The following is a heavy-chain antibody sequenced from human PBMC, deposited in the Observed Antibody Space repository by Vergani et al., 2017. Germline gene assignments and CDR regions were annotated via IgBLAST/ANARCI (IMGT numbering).Heavy chain of an antibody. CDR2: ISAYNGNT. J-gene: IGHJ3*02. V-gene: IGHV1-18*01. CDR1: GYTFTSYG. Sequence: QVQLVQSGAEVKKPGASVKVSCKASGYTFTSYGISWVRQAPGQGLEWMGWISAYNGNTNYAQKFQDRVTITRDRSMSTAYMELSSLRSEDTAMYYCASQLIEEQPVGAFDIWGQGTMVTVSS. CDR3: ASQLIEEQPVGAFDI. D-gene: IGHD6-13*01.